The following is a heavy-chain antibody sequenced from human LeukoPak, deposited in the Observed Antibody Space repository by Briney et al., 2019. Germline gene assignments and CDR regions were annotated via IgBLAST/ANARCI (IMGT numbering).Heavy chain of an antibody. Sequence: ASVKVSCKASGYTFSNYAMNWVRQAPGQGLEWMGGFDPEDGETIYAQKFQGRVTMTEDTSTDTAYMELSSLRSEDTAVYYCTPAFDIWGQGTMVTVSS. V-gene: IGHV1-24*01. CDR1: GYTFSNYA. CDR3: TPAFDI. CDR2: FDPEDGET. J-gene: IGHJ3*02.